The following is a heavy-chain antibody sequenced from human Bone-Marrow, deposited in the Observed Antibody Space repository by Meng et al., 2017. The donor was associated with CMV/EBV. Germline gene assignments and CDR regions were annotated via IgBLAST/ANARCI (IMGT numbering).Heavy chain of an antibody. Sequence: ASGFTFSTYGMPWVRQAPGKGLEWVAVISPDGNDEYYADSVKGRFTISRDNSKNTLYLQMNSLRGEDTAVYYCAKQGGSHYGRSFDYWGQGTLVTVSS. J-gene: IGHJ4*02. CDR1: GFTFSTYG. CDR3: AKQGGSHYGRSFDY. D-gene: IGHD1-26*01. V-gene: IGHV3-30*18. CDR2: ISPDGNDE.